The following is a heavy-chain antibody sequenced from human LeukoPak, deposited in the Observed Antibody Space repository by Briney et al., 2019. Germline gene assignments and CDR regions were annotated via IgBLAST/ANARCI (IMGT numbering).Heavy chain of an antibody. CDR3: ARVGSGLAQKYYYYGVDV. D-gene: IGHD3-3*02. Sequence: PSETLSLTCTVSGGSISSGYYWAWIRQPPGKGLEWIGSIYHSGNTYYNPSLKSRVIISVDTSKNQFSLKLSSVTAADTAVYYCARVGSGLAQKYYYYGVDVWGQGTTVTVSS. CDR1: GGSISSGYY. CDR2: IYHSGNT. V-gene: IGHV4-38-2*02. J-gene: IGHJ6*02.